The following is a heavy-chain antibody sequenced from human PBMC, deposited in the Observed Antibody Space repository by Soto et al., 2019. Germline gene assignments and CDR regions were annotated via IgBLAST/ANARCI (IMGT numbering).Heavy chain of an antibody. V-gene: IGHV4-30-2*01. CDR1: GGSISSGGYS. Sequence: QLQLQESDSGLVKPSQTLSLTCAVSGGSISSGGYSWTWIRQPPGRGLEWIGYIYHSGSSYYNPSLKRRVTISVDRSKNQFSLKLSSVTAADTAVYYCARAHYGDYGYGMDVWGQGTTVTVSS. CDR3: ARAHYGDYGYGMDV. D-gene: IGHD4-17*01. J-gene: IGHJ6*02. CDR2: IYHSGSS.